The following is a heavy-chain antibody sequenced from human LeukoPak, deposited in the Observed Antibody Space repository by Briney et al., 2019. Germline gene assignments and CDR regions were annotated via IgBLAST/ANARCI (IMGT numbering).Heavy chain of an antibody. J-gene: IGHJ4*02. CDR2: IYYSGST. CDR1: GGSVSSGSYY. D-gene: IGHD3-22*01. Sequence: SETLSLTCTVSGGSVSSGSYYRSWIRQPPGKGLEWIGYIYYSGSTNYNPSLKSRVTISVDTSKNQFSLKLSSVTAADTAVYYCARVLRYYDSSGYYPLLDYWGQGTLVTVSS. V-gene: IGHV4-61*01. CDR3: ARVLRYYDSSGYYPLLDY.